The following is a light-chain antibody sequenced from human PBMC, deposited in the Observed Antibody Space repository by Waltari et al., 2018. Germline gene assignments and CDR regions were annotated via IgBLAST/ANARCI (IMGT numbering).Light chain of an antibody. J-gene: IGLJ2*01. CDR3: SSYSGTNNPVV. CDR2: EVF. CDR1: SSDIGGSNY. V-gene: IGLV2-8*01. Sequence: QSALTQPPSASGSPGQSVTISCTGTSSDIGGSNYVSWYQQHPGKAPKLMIYEVFKRPAGVPDRFSGAKSGNTASLTVSGLQAEDEADFDCSSYSGTNNPVVFGGGTRLTVL.